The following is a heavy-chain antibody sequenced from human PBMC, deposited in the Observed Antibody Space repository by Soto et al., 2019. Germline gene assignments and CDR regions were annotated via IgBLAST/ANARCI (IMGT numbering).Heavy chain of an antibody. CDR2: IYHGGST. CDR3: ARVGPWVPYYYDSSPYTFENWFDP. J-gene: IGHJ5*02. Sequence: SETLSLTCAVSGYSISSGYYWGRLRQPPGKGLEWLGSIYHGGSTYYNPSPNSRVTLSIDMTNNHVSLILNSVTAADTAVYYCARVGPWVPYYYDSSPYTFENWFDPWGQGTLVTVSS. D-gene: IGHD3-22*01. V-gene: IGHV4-38-2*01. CDR1: GYSISSGYY.